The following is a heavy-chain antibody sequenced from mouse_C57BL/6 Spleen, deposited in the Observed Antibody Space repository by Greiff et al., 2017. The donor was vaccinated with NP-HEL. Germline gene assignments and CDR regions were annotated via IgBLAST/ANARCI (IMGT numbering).Heavy chain of an antibody. J-gene: IGHJ2*01. CDR2: IWTGGGT. V-gene: IGHV2-9-1*01. CDR1: GFSLTSYA. D-gene: IGHD1-1*01. Sequence: VQLQQSGPGLVAPSQSLSITCTVSGFSLTSYAISWVRQPPGKGLEWLGVIWTGGGTNYNSALKSRLSISKDNSKSQVFLKMNSLQTDDTARYYCARNRDYYGSSYLDYWGQGTTLTVSS. CDR3: ARNRDYYGSSYLDY.